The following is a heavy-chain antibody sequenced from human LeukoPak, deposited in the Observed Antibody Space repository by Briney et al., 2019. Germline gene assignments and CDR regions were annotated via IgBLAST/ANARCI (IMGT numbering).Heavy chain of an antibody. J-gene: IGHJ3*02. CDR2: IYYSGST. Sequence: SETLSLTCTVSGSSISSYYWSWIRQPPGKGLEWIGYIYYSGSTNYNPSLKSRVTISVDTSKNQFSLKLSSVTAADTAVYYCARDLVGYSSSWRFDAFDIWGQGTMVTVSS. CDR1: GSSISSYY. D-gene: IGHD6-13*01. CDR3: ARDLVGYSSSWRFDAFDI. V-gene: IGHV4-59*01.